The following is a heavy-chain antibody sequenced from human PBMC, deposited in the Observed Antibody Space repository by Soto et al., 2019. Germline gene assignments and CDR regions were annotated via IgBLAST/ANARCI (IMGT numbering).Heavy chain of an antibody. CDR3: ARGGGTILAPLP. CDR1: GYTFTGYF. J-gene: IGHJ5*02. V-gene: IGHV1-2*02. CDR2: INPNSGAT. Sequence: ASVKVSCKASGYTFTGYFMHWVRQAPGQGLEWLGWINPNSGATKYAQKFQGRVTLSRDTSISTAYMELSGLRSDDTAVYYCARGGGTILAPLPWGQGTLVTVSS. D-gene: IGHD3-3*01.